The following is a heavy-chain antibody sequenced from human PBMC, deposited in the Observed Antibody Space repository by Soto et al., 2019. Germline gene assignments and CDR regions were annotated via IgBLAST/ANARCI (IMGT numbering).Heavy chain of an antibody. CDR2: ININTGST. J-gene: IGHJ4*02. D-gene: IGHD3-10*01. V-gene: IGHV1-18*01. CDR1: GYTFSSYG. CDR3: AREPPYVTRGIKPYFDL. Sequence: ASVKVSCKASGYTFSSYGMNWVRQAPGRGLEWMGWININTGSTEYGEKFKGRVAMTRDTSSNTVYLQMNSLRAEDTASYHRAREPPYVTRGIKPYFDLWGWGTLLTVSS.